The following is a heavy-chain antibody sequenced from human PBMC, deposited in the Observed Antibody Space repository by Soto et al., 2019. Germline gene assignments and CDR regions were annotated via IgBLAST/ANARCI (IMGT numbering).Heavy chain of an antibody. CDR1: GGSISSNY. V-gene: IGHV4-59*01. CDR3: ARYRREAVAGYTLDN. J-gene: IGHJ4*02. Sequence: PSETLSLTCTVSGGSISSNYWTWIRQPPGKGLEWIGYVYNSGSTNYNPSLKSRVTISEDTSKSQFSLKVNSMTAADMAVYYCARYRREAVAGYTLDNWGQGILVTAPQ. D-gene: IGHD6-13*01. CDR2: VYNSGST.